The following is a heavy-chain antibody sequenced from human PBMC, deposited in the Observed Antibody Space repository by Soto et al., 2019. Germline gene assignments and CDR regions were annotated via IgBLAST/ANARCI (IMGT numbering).Heavy chain of an antibody. J-gene: IGHJ6*02. CDR2: ISPSGGST. V-gene: IGHV1-46*01. D-gene: IGHD2-2*01. Sequence: QVQLVQSGAEVKKPGASVKVSCKASGYTFTSYYMHWVRQAPGQGLEWMGIISPSGGSTSYAQKFQGRVTMTRDTSTSTVYMELSSLRSEDTAVYYCASGVVPTSGYYYGMDVWGQGTTVTVSS. CDR3: ASGVVPTSGYYYGMDV. CDR1: GYTFTSYY.